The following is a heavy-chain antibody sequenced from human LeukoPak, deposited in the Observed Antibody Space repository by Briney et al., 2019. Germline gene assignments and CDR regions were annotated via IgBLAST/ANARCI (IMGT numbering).Heavy chain of an antibody. J-gene: IGHJ4*02. CDR3: SRGIGSTTVTTLEYYSDY. CDR1: GYTFTSYD. Sequence: GASVKVSCKASGYTFTSYDINCGLQATRQRGEWMVWRNPNSGNTDYTQKLQSRVTITINTSINTSYMQLTTLTSQDTAVYYFSRGIGSTTVTTLEYYSDYWGQGTLVTVSS. D-gene: IGHD4-17*01. CDR2: RNPNSGNT. V-gene: IGHV1-8*01.